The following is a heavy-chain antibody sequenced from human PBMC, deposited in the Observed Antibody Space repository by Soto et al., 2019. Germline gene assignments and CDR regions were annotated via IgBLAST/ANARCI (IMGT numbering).Heavy chain of an antibody. CDR3: ARDQCAIGGGSYYPYYYGMDV. CDR2: ISYDGSNK. J-gene: IGHJ6*02. CDR1: GFTGSSYA. Sequence: GGSLRVSGAASGFTGSSYAMHWVRQDPGKGLEGVAVISYDGSNKYYADSVKGCFTFARGTSKNTLYLKMSSLIAEDTAVYYCARDQCAIGGGSYYPYYYGMDVWGQGTTVTVSS. D-gene: IGHD1-26*01. V-gene: IGHV3-30-3*01.